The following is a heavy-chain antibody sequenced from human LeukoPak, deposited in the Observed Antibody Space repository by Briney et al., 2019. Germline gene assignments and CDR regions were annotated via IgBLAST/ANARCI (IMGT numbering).Heavy chain of an antibody. CDR2: IGRVSTYI. CDR1: GFTFSDYA. J-gene: IGHJ4*02. D-gene: IGHD1-26*01. Sequence: GGSLRLSCAASGFTFSDYAMNWVRQAPGKGLEWVSSIGRVSTYIYYADSVRGRFTVSRDNAKNSLYLEVGSLRAEDTAVYYCTREIRGTYYNTGADDYWGQGTLVTVSS. CDR3: TREIRGTYYNTGADDY. V-gene: IGHV3-21*01.